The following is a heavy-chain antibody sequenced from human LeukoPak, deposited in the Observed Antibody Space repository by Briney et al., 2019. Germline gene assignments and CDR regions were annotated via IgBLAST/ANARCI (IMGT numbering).Heavy chain of an antibody. CDR1: GFAFSSYE. V-gene: IGHV3-23*01. CDR2: ISGGRPST. D-gene: IGHD3-10*01. J-gene: IGHJ4*02. Sequence: PGGSLRLSCAASGFAFSSYEMIWVRQAPGKGLEWVSAISGGRPSTYYADSVKGRFTISRDNAKNTLYLQMNSLRADDTAVYYCAKGGISLVRGSFDYWGQGTLVTVSS. CDR3: AKGGISLVRGSFDY.